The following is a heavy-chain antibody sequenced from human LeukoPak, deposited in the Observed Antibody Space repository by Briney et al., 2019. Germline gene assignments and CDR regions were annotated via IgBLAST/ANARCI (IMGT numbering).Heavy chain of an antibody. CDR2: ISSSSSYI. V-gene: IGHV3-21*01. Sequence: GGSLRLSCAASGFTFSSYAMSWVRQAPGKGLEWVSSISSSSSYIYYADSVKGRFTISRDNAKNSLYLQMNSLRAEDTAVYYCARASSYYDSSGYYYDYWGQGTLVTVSS. CDR3: ARASSYYDSSGYYYDY. J-gene: IGHJ4*02. CDR1: GFTFSSYA. D-gene: IGHD3-22*01.